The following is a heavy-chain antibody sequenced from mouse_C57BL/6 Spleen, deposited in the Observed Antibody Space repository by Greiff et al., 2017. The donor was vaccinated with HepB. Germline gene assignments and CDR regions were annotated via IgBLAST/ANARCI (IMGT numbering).Heavy chain of an antibody. V-gene: IGHV5-6*01. CDR1: GFTFSSYG. CDR2: ISSGGSYT. Sequence: EVKLVESGGDLVKPGGSLKLSCAASGFTFSSYGLSWVRQTPDKRLEWVATISSGGSYTYYPDSVKGRFTISRDNAKNTLYLHMSSLKSEDTAMYYCARHGHFDYWGQGTTLTVSS. J-gene: IGHJ2*01. CDR3: ARHGHFDY.